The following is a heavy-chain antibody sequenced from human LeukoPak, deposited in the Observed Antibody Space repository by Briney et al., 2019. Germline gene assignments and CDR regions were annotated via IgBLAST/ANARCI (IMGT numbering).Heavy chain of an antibody. CDR2: INPNSGGT. CDR3: ARVSDYDILTGYRPYYFDY. V-gene: IGHV1-2*02. Sequence: ASVKVSCKSSGYTFTGYYMRWVRQAPAQGLEWMGWINPNSGGTNYAQKFQGRVTMTRDTSISTAYMELSRLRCDDTAVYYCARVSDYDILTGYRPYYFDYWGQGTLVTVSS. D-gene: IGHD3-9*01. CDR1: GYTFTGYY. J-gene: IGHJ4*02.